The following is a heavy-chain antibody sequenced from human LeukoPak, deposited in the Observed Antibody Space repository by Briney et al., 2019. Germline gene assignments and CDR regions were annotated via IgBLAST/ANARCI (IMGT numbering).Heavy chain of an antibody. V-gene: IGHV1-69*01. CDR2: IIPIFGTA. D-gene: IGHD2-2*01. CDR1: GGTFSSYA. J-gene: IGHJ3*02. Sequence: SVKVSCKASGGTFSSYAISWVRQAPGKGLEWMGGIIPIFGTANYAQKFQGRVTITADESTSTAYMELSSLRSEDTAVYYCARNRRVLSAGAFDIWGQGTMVTVSS. CDR3: ARNRRVLSAGAFDI.